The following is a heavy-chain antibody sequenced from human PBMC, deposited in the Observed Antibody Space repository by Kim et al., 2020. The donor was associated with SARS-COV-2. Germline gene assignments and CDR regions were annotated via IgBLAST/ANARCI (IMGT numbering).Heavy chain of an antibody. D-gene: IGHD3-3*01. CDR1: GFTFSSYA. J-gene: IGHJ4*01. V-gene: IGHV3-30*04. Sequence: GGSLRLSCAASGFTFSSYAMHWVRQAPGKGLEWVAVISYDGSNKYYADSVKGRFTISRDNSKNTLYLQMNSLRAEDTAVYYCARATSYYDFWSGYYHYWG. CDR3: ARATSYYDFWSGYYHY. CDR2: ISYDGSNK.